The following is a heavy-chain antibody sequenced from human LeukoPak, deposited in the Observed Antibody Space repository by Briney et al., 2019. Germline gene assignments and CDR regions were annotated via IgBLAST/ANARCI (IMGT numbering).Heavy chain of an antibody. D-gene: IGHD1-26*01. J-gene: IGHJ3*02. CDR3: AREGVGADDAFDI. V-gene: IGHV4-59*12. Sequence: SETLSLTCTVSGGSISSYYWSWIRQPPGKGLEWIGYIYYSGSTNYNPSLKSRVTISVDTSKNQFSLKLSSVTAADTAVYYCAREGVGADDAFDIWGQGTMVTVSS. CDR1: GGSISSYY. CDR2: IYYSGST.